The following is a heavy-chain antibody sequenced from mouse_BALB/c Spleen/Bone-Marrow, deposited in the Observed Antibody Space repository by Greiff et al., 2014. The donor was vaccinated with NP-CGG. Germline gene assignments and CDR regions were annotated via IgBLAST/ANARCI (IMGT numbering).Heavy chain of an antibody. CDR3: ARPLYDGYYP. J-gene: IGHJ2*01. CDR2: ILPGSGST. CDR1: GYTFSSYW. D-gene: IGHD2-3*01. V-gene: IGHV1-9*01. Sequence: QVQLQQSGGELMKPGASVKISCKATGYTFSSYWIEWVKQRPGHGLEWIGEILPGSGSTNCNEKFKGKATFTADTSSNTAYMQLSSLTSEDSAVYYCARPLYDGYYPWGQGTTLTVSS.